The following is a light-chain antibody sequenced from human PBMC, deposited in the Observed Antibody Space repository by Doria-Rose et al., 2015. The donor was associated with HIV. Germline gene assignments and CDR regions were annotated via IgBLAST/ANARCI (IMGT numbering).Light chain of an antibody. Sequence: SPGTLSSSPGERATLSCRASQSFSSTYLAWYQQKPGQAPSLLIYDGSTRATDIPDRFSASGSGTDSTLTINRLEPEDFALYYCHQYGTSWTFGQGTKVEI. V-gene: IGKV3-20*01. CDR1: QSFSSTY. CDR3: HQYGTSWT. CDR2: DGS. J-gene: IGKJ1*01.